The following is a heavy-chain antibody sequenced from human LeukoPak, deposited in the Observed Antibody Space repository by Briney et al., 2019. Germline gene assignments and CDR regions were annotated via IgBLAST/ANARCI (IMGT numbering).Heavy chain of an antibody. V-gene: IGHV3-21*01. J-gene: IGHJ4*02. Sequence: GGSLRLSCAASGFTFSSYSMNWVRQAPGKGLEWVSSISSSSYIYYADSVKGRFTISRDNANNSLYLQMNSLRAEDTAVYYCARISVVPAAGFDYWGQGTLVTVSS. CDR2: ISSSSYI. CDR3: ARISVVPAAGFDY. D-gene: IGHD2-2*01. CDR1: GFTFSSYS.